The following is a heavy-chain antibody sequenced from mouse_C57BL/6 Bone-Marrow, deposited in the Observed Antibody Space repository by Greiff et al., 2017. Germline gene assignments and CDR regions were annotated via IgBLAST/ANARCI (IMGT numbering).Heavy chain of an antibody. CDR3: ARFSYSKNAMDY. D-gene: IGHD2-5*01. J-gene: IGHJ4*01. Sequence: VQLQQSGAELVRPGASVKLSCKASGYTFTDYYINWVKQRPGQGLEWIARIYPGSGNTYYNEKFKGKATLTAEKSSSTAYMQLSSLTSEDSAVYFCARFSYSKNAMDYWGQGTSVTVSS. CDR2: IYPGSGNT. CDR1: GYTFTDYY. V-gene: IGHV1-76*01.